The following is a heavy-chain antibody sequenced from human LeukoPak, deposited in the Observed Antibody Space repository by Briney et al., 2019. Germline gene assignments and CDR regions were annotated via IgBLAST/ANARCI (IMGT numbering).Heavy chain of an antibody. V-gene: IGHV3-23*05. CDR3: ARRVLGAVGYFDY. J-gene: IGHJ4*02. CDR1: EITFSNYA. D-gene: IGHD4-23*01. CDR2: IGRSGSPT. Sequence: PGGSLRLSCAASEITFSNYAISWVRQAPGKGLEWVAAIGRSGSPTYYADSVKGRFTISRDTSKNTLFLEMNSLRAEDTAVYYCARRVLGAVGYFDYWGQGALVTVSS.